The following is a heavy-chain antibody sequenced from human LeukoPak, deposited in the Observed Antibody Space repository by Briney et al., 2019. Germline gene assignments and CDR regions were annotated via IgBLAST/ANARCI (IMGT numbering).Heavy chain of an antibody. CDR1: GFTFSSCA. CDR3: ARSVYGSGTYPLFDY. J-gene: IGHJ4*02. D-gene: IGHD3-10*01. CDR2: ISYDGSNT. V-gene: IGHV3-30*09. Sequence: GGSLRLSCAASGFTFSSCAMHWVRQAPGKGLEWVAVISYDGSNTYYADSVKGRFAISRDNSKNTLYLQMTSLRAEDTAVYYCARSVYGSGTYPLFDYWGQGTLVTVSS.